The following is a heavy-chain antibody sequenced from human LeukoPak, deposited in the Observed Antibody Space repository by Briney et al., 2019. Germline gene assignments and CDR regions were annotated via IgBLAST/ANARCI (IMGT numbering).Heavy chain of an antibody. CDR3: ARDYYDSSGYHNWFDP. J-gene: IGHJ5*02. CDR2: INPNSGGT. CDR1: GGTFSSYA. D-gene: IGHD3-22*01. Sequence: ASVKVSCKASGGTFSSYAISWVRQAPGQGLEWMGWINPNSGGTNYAQKFQGRVTMTRDTSISTAYMELSRLRSDDTAVYYCARDYYDSSGYHNWFDPWGQGTLVTVSS. V-gene: IGHV1-2*02.